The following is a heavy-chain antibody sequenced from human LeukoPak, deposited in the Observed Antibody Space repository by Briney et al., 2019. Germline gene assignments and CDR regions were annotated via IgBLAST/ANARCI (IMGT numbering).Heavy chain of an antibody. V-gene: IGHV1-2*02. CDR1: GYTFTGYY. J-gene: IGHJ4*02. CDR2: INPNSGGT. D-gene: IGHD5-24*01. Sequence: ASVKVSCKASGYTFTGYYMHWVRQAPGQGLEWMGWINPNSGGTNYAQKFQGRVTMTRDTSISTAYMELSSLRSEDTAVYYCARVGRRDGYNWGAFDYWGQGTLVTVSS. CDR3: ARVGRRDGYNWGAFDY.